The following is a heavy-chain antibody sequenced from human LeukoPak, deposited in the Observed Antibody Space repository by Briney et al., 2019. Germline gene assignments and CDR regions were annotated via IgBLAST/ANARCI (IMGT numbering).Heavy chain of an antibody. D-gene: IGHD6-19*01. V-gene: IGHV4-34*01. Sequence: SETLSLTCAVYGGSFSGYYWSWIRQPPGKGLEWIGEINHSGSTNYNPSLKSRVTISVDTSKNQFSLRLSSVTAADTAVYYCARDREQWLVHYYYYMDVWGKGTTVTVSS. CDR1: GGSFSGYY. J-gene: IGHJ6*03. CDR3: ARDREQWLVHYYYYMDV. CDR2: INHSGST.